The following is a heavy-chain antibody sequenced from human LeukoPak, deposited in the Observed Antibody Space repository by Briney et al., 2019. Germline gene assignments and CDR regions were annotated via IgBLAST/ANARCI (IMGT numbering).Heavy chain of an antibody. Sequence: ASVKVSYTASGYTFTRYYMQWWRQAPGHGLEWMGWINPNSGGTNYAQKFQGRVTMTRDTSISTAYMELSRLRSDDTAVYYCASKDRDSSCYYSAFDIWGQGTMVTVSS. D-gene: IGHD3-22*01. CDR3: ASKDRDSSCYYSAFDI. V-gene: IGHV1-2*02. CDR2: INPNSGGT. CDR1: GYTFTRYY. J-gene: IGHJ3*02.